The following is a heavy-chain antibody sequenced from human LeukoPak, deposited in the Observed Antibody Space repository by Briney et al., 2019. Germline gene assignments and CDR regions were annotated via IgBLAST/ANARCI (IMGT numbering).Heavy chain of an antibody. Sequence: ASVKVSCKASGYTFTGYYMHWVRQAPGQGLEWMGWINPNSGGTNYAQKFQGRVTMTRDTSISTAYMELSRLRSDDTAVYYCARGQRHCTSDSCLSYMDVWGKGTTVTVSS. J-gene: IGHJ6*03. V-gene: IGHV1-2*02. CDR2: INPNSGGT. CDR3: ARGQRHCTSDSCLSYMDV. CDR1: GYTFTGYY. D-gene: IGHD2-2*01.